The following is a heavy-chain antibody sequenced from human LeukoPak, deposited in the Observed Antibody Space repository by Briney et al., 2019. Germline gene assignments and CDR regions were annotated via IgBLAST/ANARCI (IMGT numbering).Heavy chain of an antibody. J-gene: IGHJ5*02. D-gene: IGHD4-11*01. CDR3: AKGRFSNFDP. CDR2: ISGSGGGGST. V-gene: IGHV3-23*01. Sequence: GGSLRLSCAASGFTFSSYGMSWVRQAPGKGLEWVSAISGSGGGGSTNYADSVRGRFTISRDNSKNTLYLQMNSLRAEDTALYYCAKGRFSNFDPRGQGTLVTVSS. CDR1: GFTFSSYG.